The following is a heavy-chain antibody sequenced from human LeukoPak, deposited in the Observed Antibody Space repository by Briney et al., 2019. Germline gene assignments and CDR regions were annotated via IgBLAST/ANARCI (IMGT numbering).Heavy chain of an antibody. Sequence: GGSLRLSCAASGFTVSRNYMSWVRQAPGKGLEWVSVIHSGGRTYYADSVKGRFTISRDNSKNTLYLQMNSLRAEDTAVYYCAKGGFRYCSGGSCFRNYYYYYYYYMDVWGKGTTVTVSS. D-gene: IGHD2-15*01. J-gene: IGHJ6*03. CDR1: GFTVSRNY. CDR2: IHSGGRT. CDR3: AKGGFRYCSGGSCFRNYYYYYYYYMDV. V-gene: IGHV3-66*01.